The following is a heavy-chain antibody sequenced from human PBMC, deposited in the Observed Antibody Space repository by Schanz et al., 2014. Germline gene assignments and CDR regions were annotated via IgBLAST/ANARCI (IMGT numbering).Heavy chain of an antibody. CDR2: ISYDGSNK. CDR1: GFTFTTYA. CDR3: ARDLSSLIQGDV. Sequence: QVQLVESGGGVVQPGRSLRLSCAASGFTFTTYAMHWVRQAPGKGLEWVAVISYDGSNKYYADSVKGRFTISRDNAKNLLYLQMNGLRAEDTAVYFCARDLSSLIQGDVWGKGTTVTVS. D-gene: IGHD2-2*01. V-gene: IGHV3-30*04. J-gene: IGHJ6*03.